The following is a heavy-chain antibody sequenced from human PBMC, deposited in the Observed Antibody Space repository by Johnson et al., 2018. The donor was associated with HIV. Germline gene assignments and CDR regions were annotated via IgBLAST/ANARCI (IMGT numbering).Heavy chain of an antibody. CDR3: AKGEPVAFDI. CDR2: IYSDGSDT. V-gene: IGHV3-20*04. CDR1: GFIFENFG. Sequence: VQLVESGGAMVRPGGSLRLSCIGTGFIFENFGMSWVRQGPGKGLVWVARIYSDGSDTAYADSGKGRFTISRDNAKKTLYLQMNSLRPEDTAVYYCAKGEPVAFDIWGQGTMVTVSS. J-gene: IGHJ3*02. D-gene: IGHD1-14*01.